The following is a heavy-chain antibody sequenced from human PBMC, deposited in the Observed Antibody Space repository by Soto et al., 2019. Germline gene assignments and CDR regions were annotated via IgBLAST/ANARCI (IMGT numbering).Heavy chain of an antibody. J-gene: IGHJ6*02. CDR3: AKAVAGKLYYYYGMDV. V-gene: IGHV3-23*01. CDR1: GFTFSSYA. CDR2: ISGSGGST. Sequence: GGSLRLSCAASGFTFSSYAMSWVRQAPGKGLEWVSAISGSGGSTYYADSVKGRFTISRDNSKNTLYLQMNSLRAEDTAVYYCAKAVAGKLYYYYGMDVWGQGTTVTVSS. D-gene: IGHD6-19*01.